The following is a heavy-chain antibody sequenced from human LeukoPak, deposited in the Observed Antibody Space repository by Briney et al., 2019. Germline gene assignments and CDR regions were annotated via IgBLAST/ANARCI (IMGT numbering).Heavy chain of an antibody. J-gene: IGHJ4*02. CDR1: GGSISSYY. D-gene: IGHD3-22*01. V-gene: IGHV4-59*08. CDR3: ARHQADSSGYTFDY. CDR2: IYYSGST. Sequence: SETLSLTCTVSGGSISSYYWSWIRQPPGKGLEWIGYIYYSGSTNYNPSLKSRVTISVDTSKNQFSLKLSSVTAADTAVYYCARHQADSSGYTFDYWGQGTLVTVCS.